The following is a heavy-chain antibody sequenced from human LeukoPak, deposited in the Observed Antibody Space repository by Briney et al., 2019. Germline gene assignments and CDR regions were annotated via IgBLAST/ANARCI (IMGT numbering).Heavy chain of an antibody. CDR3: AKEEYSSGRAPAFDI. V-gene: IGHV3-30-3*01. Sequence: GGSLRLSCAASGFTFSTYPMHWVRQAPGKGLEWVSGTSDDGNSKYYVDSVKGRFTISRDNSENTLYLQMNSLRVEDTALYYCAKEEYSSGRAPAFDIWGQGTMVTVSS. D-gene: IGHD3-22*01. CDR1: GFTFSTYP. J-gene: IGHJ3*02. CDR2: TSDDGNSK.